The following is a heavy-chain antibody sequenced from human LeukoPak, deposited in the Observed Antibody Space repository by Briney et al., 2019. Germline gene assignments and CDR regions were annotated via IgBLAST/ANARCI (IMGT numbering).Heavy chain of an antibody. J-gene: IGHJ4*02. CDR1: GGSISSSSYY. CDR3: ARGGATPYFDY. CDR2: IYYSGST. D-gene: IGHD1-26*01. V-gene: IGHV4-39*01. Sequence: SETLSLTCTVSGGSISSSSYYWGWIRQPPGKGLEWIGSIYYSGSTYYNPSLESRVTISVDTSKNQFSLKLSSVTAADTAVYYCARGGATPYFDYWGQGTLVTVSS.